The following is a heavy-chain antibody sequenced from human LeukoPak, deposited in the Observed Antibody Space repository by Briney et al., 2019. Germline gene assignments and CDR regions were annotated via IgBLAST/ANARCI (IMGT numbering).Heavy chain of an antibody. CDR3: ARDLSGISSATDAFNM. J-gene: IGHJ3*02. CDR1: GYTFTAYY. V-gene: IGHV1-2*06. D-gene: IGHD1-14*01. CDR2: INPNSGGT. Sequence: ASVKVSCKASGYTFTAYYIHWVRHAPGQGLEWMRRINPNSGGTDSAQRFQGMVTMTRDTSMNTAYMELSRLRSDDTAVYYCARDLSGISSATDAFNMWGQGTMVTVSS.